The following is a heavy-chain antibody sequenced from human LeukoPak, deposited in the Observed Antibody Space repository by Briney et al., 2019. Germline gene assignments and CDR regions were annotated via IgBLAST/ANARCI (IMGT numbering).Heavy chain of an antibody. CDR2: ISAYNGNT. CDR1: GYTFTSYG. D-gene: IGHD3-22*01. CDR3: ARVVTDYYDSSGYYKDY. J-gene: IGHJ4*02. V-gene: IGHV1-18*01. Sequence: GASVKVSCKASGYTFTSYGISWVRQAPGQGLEWMGWISAYNGNTNYAQKLQGRVTMTTDTSTSTAYMELRSLRSDDTAVYYCARVVTDYYDSSGYYKDYWGQGTLVTVSS.